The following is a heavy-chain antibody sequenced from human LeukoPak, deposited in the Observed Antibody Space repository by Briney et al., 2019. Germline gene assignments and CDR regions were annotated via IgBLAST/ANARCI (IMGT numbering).Heavy chain of an antibody. Sequence: PSGTLSLTCAVSGGSISSSNWWSWVRQPPGKGLEWIGEIYHSGSTNYNPSLKSRVTISVDKSKNQFSPKLSSVTAADTAVYYCARVGREWLRFGEHYYYYMDVWGKGTTVTVSS. CDR1: GGSISSSNW. CDR2: IYHSGST. D-gene: IGHD5-12*01. CDR3: ARVGREWLRFGEHYYYYMDV. V-gene: IGHV4-4*02. J-gene: IGHJ6*03.